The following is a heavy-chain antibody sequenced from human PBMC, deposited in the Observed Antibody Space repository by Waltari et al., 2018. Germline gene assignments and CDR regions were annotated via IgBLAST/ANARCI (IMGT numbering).Heavy chain of an antibody. CDR2: IYSGGST. CDR3: AKDLLSYGSGWYDY. D-gene: IGHD6-19*01. J-gene: IGHJ4*02. CDR1: GFTFSSYA. Sequence: EVQLLESGGGLVQPGGSLRLSCAASGFTFSSYAMSWVRQAPGEGLRWVSVIYSGGSTYYADSVKGRFTISRDNSKNTLYLQMNSLRAEDTAVYYCAKDLLSYGSGWYDYWGQGTLVTVSS. V-gene: IGHV3-23*03.